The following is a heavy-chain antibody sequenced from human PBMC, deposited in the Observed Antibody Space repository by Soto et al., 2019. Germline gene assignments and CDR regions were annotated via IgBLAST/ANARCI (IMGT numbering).Heavy chain of an antibody. Sequence: QVQLQESGPGLVKPSQTLSLTCTVSGGSISSGDYYWSWIRQPPGKGLEWIGYIYYSGSTYYNPSLKSRVTRSVGTSKNQCSLKLSSVTAADTAVYYCARVRPGYSYGSRYFDYWGQGTLVTVSS. J-gene: IGHJ4*02. CDR2: IYYSGST. CDR3: ARVRPGYSYGSRYFDY. D-gene: IGHD5-18*01. CDR1: GGSISSGDYY. V-gene: IGHV4-30-4*01.